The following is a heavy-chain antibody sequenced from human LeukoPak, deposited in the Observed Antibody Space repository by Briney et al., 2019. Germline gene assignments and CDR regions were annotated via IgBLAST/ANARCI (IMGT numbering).Heavy chain of an antibody. CDR2: IYTSGNG. D-gene: IGHD1-14*01. J-gene: IGHJ4*02. CDR3: ARSTDFSEDY. Sequence: NPSETLSLTCTVSGGSISSGSYYWSWIRQPAGKGLEWIGHIYTSGNGNYNPSLKSRVTISVDTSKNQFSLKLSSVTAADTAVYYCARSTDFSEDYWGQGTLVTVSS. CDR1: GGSISSGSYY. V-gene: IGHV4-61*09.